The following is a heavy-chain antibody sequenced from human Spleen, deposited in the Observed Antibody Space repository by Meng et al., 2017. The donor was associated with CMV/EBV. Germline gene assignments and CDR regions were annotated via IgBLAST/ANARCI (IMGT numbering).Heavy chain of an antibody. CDR2: IIPIFGTA. D-gene: IGHD6-6*01. Sequence: SVKVSCKASGGTFSSYAISWVRQAPGQGLEWMGGIIPIFGTANYAQKFQGRVTITTDESTSTAYMELSSLRSEDTAVYYCAREKKEGSAAFDIWGQGTMVTVSS. CDR1: GGTFSSYA. V-gene: IGHV1-69*05. J-gene: IGHJ3*02. CDR3: AREKKEGSAAFDI.